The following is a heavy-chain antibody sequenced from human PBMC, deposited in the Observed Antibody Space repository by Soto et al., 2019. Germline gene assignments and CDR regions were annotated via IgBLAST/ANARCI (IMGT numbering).Heavy chain of an antibody. CDR3: AKDFKRWLQPPQDP. V-gene: IGHV3-23*01. Sequence: GGSLRLSCAASGFTFSSYAMSWVRQAPGKGLEWVSAISGSGGSTYYADSVKGRFTISRDNSKNTLYLQMNSLRAEDTAVYYCAKDFKRWLQPPQDPWGQGTLVTVS. CDR1: GFTFSSYA. D-gene: IGHD5-18*01. CDR2: ISGSGGST. J-gene: IGHJ5*02.